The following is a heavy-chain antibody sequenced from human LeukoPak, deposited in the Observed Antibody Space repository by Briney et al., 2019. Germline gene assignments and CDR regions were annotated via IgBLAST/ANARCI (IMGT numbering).Heavy chain of an antibody. Sequence: SETLSLACTVSDDSISSYYWSWIRQPPGKGLEWIGYIYYSGITRYSPSFESRVTMSVDTSNYQFSLNLRSVTAADTAVYYCARHRVEVAGSYFDSWGQGTLVTVSS. CDR2: IYYSGIT. V-gene: IGHV4-59*08. CDR3: ARHRVEVAGSYFDS. J-gene: IGHJ4*02. CDR1: DDSISSYY. D-gene: IGHD6-19*01.